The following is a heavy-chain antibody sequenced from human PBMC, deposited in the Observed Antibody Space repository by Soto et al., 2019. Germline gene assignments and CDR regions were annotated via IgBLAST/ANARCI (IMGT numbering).Heavy chain of an antibody. CDR1: GFTFSSYW. CDR3: ARDPSLGGNSKVTFDY. J-gene: IGHJ4*02. V-gene: IGHV3-7*01. CDR2: IKQDGSEK. D-gene: IGHD2-21*02. Sequence: EVQLVESGGGLVQPGGSLRLSCAASGFTFSSYWMSWVRQAPGKGLEWVANIKQDGSEKYYVDSVKGRFTISRDNAKNSRYLQMNSLRAEDTAVYYCARDPSLGGNSKVTFDYWGQGTLVTVSS.